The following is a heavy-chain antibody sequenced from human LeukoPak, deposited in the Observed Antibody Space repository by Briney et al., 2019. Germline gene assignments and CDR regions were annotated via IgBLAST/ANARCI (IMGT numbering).Heavy chain of an antibody. Sequence: GGSLRLSCAASGFTFSNYFMQWVRQAPGKGLVWVSRISGDGTTTIYADSVKGRFTISRDNAKNTLYLQMNSLRDDDTAVYYRSRRVDSTRWFDPWGQGTLVTVSS. V-gene: IGHV3-74*01. CDR2: ISGDGTTT. CDR3: SRRVDSTRWFDP. J-gene: IGHJ5*02. CDR1: GFTFSNYF. D-gene: IGHD2-15*01.